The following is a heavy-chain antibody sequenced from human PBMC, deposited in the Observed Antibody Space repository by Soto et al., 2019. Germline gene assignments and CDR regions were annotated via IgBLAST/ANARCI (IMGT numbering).Heavy chain of an antibody. D-gene: IGHD3-10*01. J-gene: IGHJ3*02. CDR1: GFTFRSSW. CDR2: IKPDVSET. CDR3: ARDPSFGAFDI. V-gene: IGHV3-7*01. Sequence: EVQLVESGGGLVQPGGSLSLSCEASGFTFRSSWMSWVRQAPGKGLEWVSYIKPDVSETYYVDSVRGRFTISRDNAKNSLYLQMNSLRAEDTALYYCARDPSFGAFDIWGQGTMVTVSA.